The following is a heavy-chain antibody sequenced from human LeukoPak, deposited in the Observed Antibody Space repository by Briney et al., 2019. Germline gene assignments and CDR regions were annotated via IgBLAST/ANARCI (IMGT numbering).Heavy chain of an antibody. J-gene: IGHJ4*02. V-gene: IGHV3-30*04. CDR2: ISFDGRDK. CDR1: GFTLNSYI. Sequence: GGSLRLSCEASGFTLNSYIMHWVRQAPGKGLEWVALISFDGRDKQYADSVKGRFTISKDNSKNTLYLQMNSLSGDDTSMYFCARAYGGLIDYWGQGTLVTVSS. D-gene: IGHD3-16*01. CDR3: ARAYGGLIDY.